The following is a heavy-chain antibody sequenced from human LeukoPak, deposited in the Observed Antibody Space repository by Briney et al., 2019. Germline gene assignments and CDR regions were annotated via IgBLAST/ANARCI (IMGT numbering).Heavy chain of an antibody. CDR3: ARVDTAMVTDY. CDR2: INPNSGGT. J-gene: IGHJ4*02. V-gene: IGHV1-2*02. CDR1: GYTFTGYY. Sequence: ASVKVSCKASGYTFTGYYMHWVRQAPGQGLEWMGWINPNSGGTNHGQKFQGRVTMTRDTSISTAYMELSRLRSDDTAVYYCARVDTAMVTDYWGQGTLVTVSS. D-gene: IGHD5-18*01.